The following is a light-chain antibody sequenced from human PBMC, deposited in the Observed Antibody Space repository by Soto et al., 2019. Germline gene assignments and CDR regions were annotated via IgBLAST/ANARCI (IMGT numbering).Light chain of an antibody. Sequence: QPALTHPASVSWSPGQSITISCTGTSSDVGGYNYVSWYQQHPGKAPKLMIYEVSNRPSGVSNRFSGSKSGNTASLTISGLQAEDEADYYCSSYTSSSLYVFGTGTKVTVL. J-gene: IGLJ1*01. CDR2: EVS. V-gene: IGLV2-14*01. CDR1: SSDVGGYNY. CDR3: SSYTSSSLYV.